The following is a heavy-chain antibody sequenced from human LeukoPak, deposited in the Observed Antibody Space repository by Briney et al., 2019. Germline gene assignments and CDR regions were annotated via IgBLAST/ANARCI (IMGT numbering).Heavy chain of an antibody. D-gene: IGHD3-10*01. J-gene: IGHJ4*02. CDR3: ARDPPYYYGSGDSKPTYFFDY. CDR1: GYTFTCYY. V-gene: IGHV1-2*02. Sequence: ASVKVSCKASGYTFTCYYIHWVRQAPGQGLEWMGWINPNSGGTNYAQNFQGRVTMTRDTSISTAYMELSRLRSDDTAVYYCARDPPYYYGSGDSKPTYFFDYWGQGTLVTVSS. CDR2: INPNSGGT.